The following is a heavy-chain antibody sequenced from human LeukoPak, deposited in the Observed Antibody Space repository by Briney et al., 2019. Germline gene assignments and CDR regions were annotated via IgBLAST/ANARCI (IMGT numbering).Heavy chain of an antibody. CDR3: ARGSTMVRGVLGGRYYYGMDV. J-gene: IGHJ6*02. Sequence: GGSLRLSCAASGFTFSSYTMNWVRQAPGKGLEWVSSISSSSSYIYYADSVKGRFTISRDNAKNSLYLQMNSLRAEDTAVYYCARGSTMVRGVLGGRYYYGMDVRGQGTTVTVSS. CDR1: GFTFSSYT. V-gene: IGHV3-21*01. CDR2: ISSSSSYI. D-gene: IGHD3-10*01.